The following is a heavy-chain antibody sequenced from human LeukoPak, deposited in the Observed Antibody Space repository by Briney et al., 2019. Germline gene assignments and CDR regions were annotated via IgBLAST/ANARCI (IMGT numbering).Heavy chain of an antibody. V-gene: IGHV1-69*13. CDR3: ARVTDSGSYYFDY. CDR2: IIPIFGTA. D-gene: IGHD1-26*01. J-gene: IGHJ4*02. CDR1: GGTLSSYA. Sequence: SVKVSCKASGGTLSSYAISWVRQAPGQGLEWMGGIIPIFGTANYAQKFQGRVTNTADESTSTAYMELSSLRSEDTAVYYCARVTDSGSYYFDYWGKGTLVTVSS.